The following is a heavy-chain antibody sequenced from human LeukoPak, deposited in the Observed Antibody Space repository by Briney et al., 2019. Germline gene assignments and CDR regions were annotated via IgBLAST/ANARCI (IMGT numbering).Heavy chain of an antibody. CDR3: ASLKTGYSGYEV. D-gene: IGHD5-12*01. V-gene: IGHV4-39*07. Sequence: SETLSLTCTVSGGSISSSSYYWGWIRQPPGKGLEWIGSIYYSGSTYYNPSLKSRVTISVDTSKNQFSLKLSSVTAADTAVYYCASLKTGYSGYEVWGQGTMVTVSS. CDR2: IYYSGST. J-gene: IGHJ3*01. CDR1: GGSISSSSYY.